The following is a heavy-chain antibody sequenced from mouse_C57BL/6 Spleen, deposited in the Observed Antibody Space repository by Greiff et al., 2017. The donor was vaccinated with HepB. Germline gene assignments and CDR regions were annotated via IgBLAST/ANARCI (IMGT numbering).Heavy chain of an antibody. Sequence: DVMLVESGGGLVKPGGSLKLSCAASGFTFSDYGMHWVRQAPEKGLEWVAYISSGSSTIYYADTVKGRFTISRDNAKNTLFLQMTSLRSEDTAMYYCAKDGKPRGFDYWGQGTTLTVSS. CDR2: ISSGSSTI. CDR1: GFTFSDYG. V-gene: IGHV5-17*01. D-gene: IGHD2-3*01. J-gene: IGHJ2*01. CDR3: AKDGKPRGFDY.